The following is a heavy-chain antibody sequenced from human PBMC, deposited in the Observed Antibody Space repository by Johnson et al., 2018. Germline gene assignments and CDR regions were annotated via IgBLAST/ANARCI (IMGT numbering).Heavy chain of an antibody. J-gene: IGHJ5*02. Sequence: VQLVQSGGGLVKPGGSLRLSCAASGFTFTNAWMSWVRQAPGTGLEWVGRIKSKTDGGTIDYAAPVKGRFTISRDDSKNTLYLQMNSLKTEDTAVYYCARVGPGTRAFDPWGQGTLVTVSS. V-gene: IGHV3-15*01. CDR3: ARVGPGTRAFDP. CDR1: GFTFTNAW. CDR2: IKSKTDGGTI. D-gene: IGHD4-17*01.